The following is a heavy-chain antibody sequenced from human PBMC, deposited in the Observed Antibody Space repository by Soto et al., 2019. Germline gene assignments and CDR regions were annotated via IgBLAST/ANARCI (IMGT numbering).Heavy chain of an antibody. J-gene: IGHJ4*02. CDR3: AKEVWPGYSSSPYDY. Sequence: GGSLRLSCAASGFTFSSYGMHWVRQAPGKGLEWVAVISYDGSNKYYADSVKGRFTISRDNSKNTLYLQMNSLRAEDTAVYYCAKEVWPGYSSSPYDYWGQGTLVTVSS. CDR1: GFTFSSYG. D-gene: IGHD6-13*01. CDR2: ISYDGSNK. V-gene: IGHV3-30*18.